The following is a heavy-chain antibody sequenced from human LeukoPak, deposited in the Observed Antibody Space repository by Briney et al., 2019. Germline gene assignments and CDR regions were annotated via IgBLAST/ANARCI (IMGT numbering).Heavy chain of an antibody. J-gene: IGHJ4*02. D-gene: IGHD1-1*01. CDR3: ARGPAGYN. CDR2: IYSGGST. Sequence: GGSLRLSCAASGFTVSSNHMSWVCQAPGKGLEWVSVIYSGGSTDYADSVKCRFTISRDNSKNTLYLQMNSLRAEDTAVYHCARGPAGYNWGQGTLVTVSS. CDR1: GFTVSSNH. V-gene: IGHV3-53*01.